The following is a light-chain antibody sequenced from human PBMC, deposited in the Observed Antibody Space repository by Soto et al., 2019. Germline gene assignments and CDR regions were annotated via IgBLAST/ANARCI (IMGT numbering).Light chain of an antibody. Sequence: EIVLTQSPGTLSLSPGERATLSCRASQSISSFYLAWYQQTPGQAPRLLIYDASSRAAGIPDRFSGGGSGTDFTLTISRLEPEDFGVYYCQQYGRSPRTFGQGTKVDIK. CDR2: DAS. CDR3: QQYGRSPRT. J-gene: IGKJ1*01. CDR1: QSISSFY. V-gene: IGKV3-20*01.